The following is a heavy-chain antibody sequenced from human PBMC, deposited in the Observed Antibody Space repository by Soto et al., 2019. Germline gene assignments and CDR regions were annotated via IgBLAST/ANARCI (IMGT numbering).Heavy chain of an antibody. V-gene: IGHV3-23*01. CDR2: ISGSGDDT. CDR3: ANPIPKTGTTLGF. CDR1: GFTFSNFA. D-gene: IGHD1-1*01. Sequence: GGSLRLSCVASGFTFSNFAMAWVRQAPGEGLEWVSAISGSGDDTFYADSMKGRFTISRDNSKDTLYLQINSLRAEDTAVYYCANPIPKTGTTLGFWGQGTLVTLSS. J-gene: IGHJ4*02.